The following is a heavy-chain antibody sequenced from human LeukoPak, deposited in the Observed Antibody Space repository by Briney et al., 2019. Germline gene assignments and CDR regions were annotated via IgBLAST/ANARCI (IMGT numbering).Heavy chain of an antibody. V-gene: IGHV4-30-4*01. Sequence: SQTLSFTCAVSGGSISSGGYSWSWIRQPPGKGLEWIGYIYYSGSTYYNPSLKSRVTISGDTSKNQFSLNLSSVTAADTAVYYCATDRARGGDSFDYWGQGTLVTVSS. CDR3: ATDRARGGDSFDY. CDR1: GGSISSGGYS. D-gene: IGHD3-10*01. CDR2: IYYSGST. J-gene: IGHJ4*02.